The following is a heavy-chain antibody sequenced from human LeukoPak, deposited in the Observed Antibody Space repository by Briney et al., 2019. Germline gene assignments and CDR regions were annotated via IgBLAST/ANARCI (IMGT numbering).Heavy chain of an antibody. CDR3: ARDGAAAGTGYYYYYMDV. CDR2: ISAYNGNT. D-gene: IGHD6-13*01. V-gene: IGHV1-18*01. J-gene: IGHJ6*03. CDR1: GYTFTSYG. Sequence: ASVKVSCKASGYTFTSYGISWVRQAPGQGLEWMGWISAYNGNTNYAQKFQGRVTMTRDTSTSTVYMELSSLRSEDTAVYYCARDGAAAGTGYYYYYMDVWGKGTTVTVSS.